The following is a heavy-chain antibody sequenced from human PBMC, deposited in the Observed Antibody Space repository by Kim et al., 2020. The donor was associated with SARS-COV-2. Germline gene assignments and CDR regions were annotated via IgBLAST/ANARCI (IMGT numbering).Heavy chain of an antibody. CDR3: ASAEI. V-gene: IGHV3-7*01. CDR1: GFIFSSQW. J-gene: IGHJ1*01. Sequence: GGSLRLSCATSGFIFSSQWMSWVRQAPGKGLEWVANINPDGSVKSYVDSVKGRCTISRDNGKNSLYLQMDSLRAEDTAVYYCASAEIWGQGTLVPVSS. CDR2: INPDGSVK.